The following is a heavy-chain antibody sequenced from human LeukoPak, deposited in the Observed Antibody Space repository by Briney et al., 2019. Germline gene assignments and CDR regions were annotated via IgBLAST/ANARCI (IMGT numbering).Heavy chain of an antibody. D-gene: IGHD6-6*01. Sequence: ASVKVSCKASGYTFTSYDINWVRQATGQGLEWMGWMNPNSGNTGYAQKFQGRVTMTRDTSTSTVYMELSSLRSEDTAVYYCAAQDAYSSSSDFDYWGQGTLVTVSS. CDR3: AAQDAYSSSSDFDY. V-gene: IGHV1-8*01. J-gene: IGHJ4*02. CDR2: MNPNSGNT. CDR1: GYTFTSYD.